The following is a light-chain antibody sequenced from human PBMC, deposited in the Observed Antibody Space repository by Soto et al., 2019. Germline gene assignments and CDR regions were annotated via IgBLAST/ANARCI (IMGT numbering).Light chain of an antibody. J-gene: IGKJ5*01. CDR2: GAS. Sequence: EIVLTQSPGTLSLSPGERATLSCRASQSVSSSYLAWYQQKPGQAPRLLIYGASSRATGIPVRFSGSGSGTDFSLTSSRLEPEDFVVYSCQPYGSSPPYTFGQGTRLEI. CDR3: QPYGSSPPYT. CDR1: QSVSSSY. V-gene: IGKV3-20*01.